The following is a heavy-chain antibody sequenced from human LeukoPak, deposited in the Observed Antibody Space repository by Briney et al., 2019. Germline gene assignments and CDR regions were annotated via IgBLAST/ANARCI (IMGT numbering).Heavy chain of an antibody. CDR2: ISSSSSYI. V-gene: IGHV3-21*01. CDR1: GFTFSSYS. CDR3: ARELTRYGSGIP. J-gene: IGHJ4*02. D-gene: IGHD3-10*01. Sequence: PGGSLRLSCAASGFTFSSYSMNWVRQAPGKGLEWVSSISSSSSYIYYADSVKGRFTISRDNAKNSLYLQMSSLRAEDTAVYYCARELTRYGSGIPWGQGTLVTVSS.